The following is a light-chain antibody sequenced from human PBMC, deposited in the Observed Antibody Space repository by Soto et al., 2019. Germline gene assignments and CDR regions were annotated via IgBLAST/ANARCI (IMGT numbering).Light chain of an antibody. CDR3: QQYYSYPRT. J-gene: IGKJ1*01. CDR2: AAS. V-gene: IGKV1-8*01. CDR1: QGISSY. Sequence: AIRMTQYPSSFSASTGDRVTITCRASQGISSYLAWYQQKQGKAPKLLIYAASTLQSGVPSRLSGSGSGTDLTLTISCMQSEDFATYYCQQYYSYPRTFGHGTKVDIK.